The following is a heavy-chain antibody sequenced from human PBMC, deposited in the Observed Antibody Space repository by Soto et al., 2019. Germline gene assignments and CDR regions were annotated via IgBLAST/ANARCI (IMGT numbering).Heavy chain of an antibody. V-gene: IGHV1-3*01. D-gene: IGHD2-15*01. CDR1: GYTFTSYA. J-gene: IGHJ3*02. Sequence: GASVKVSCKASGYTFTSYAMHWVRQAPGQRLEWMGWINAGNGNTKYSQKFQGRVTITRDTSASTAYMELSSLRSEDTAAYYCARATSCSGGSCYALSDAFDIWGQGTMVTVSS. CDR2: INAGNGNT. CDR3: ARATSCSGGSCYALSDAFDI.